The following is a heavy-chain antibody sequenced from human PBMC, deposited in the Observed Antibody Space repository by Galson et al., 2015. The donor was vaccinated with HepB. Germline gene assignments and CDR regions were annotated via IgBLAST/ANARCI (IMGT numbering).Heavy chain of an antibody. CDR1: GFTFSNSG. CDR3: ARDLWDY. V-gene: IGHV3-30*02. CDR2: IRSDGSNN. Sequence: LRLSCAASGFTFSNSGMHWVRQAPGKGLEWVASIRSDGSNNYYAVSVRGRFTISRDNSKNTLYLQMNSLRAEDMSVYYCARDLWDYWGQGTLVTVSS. J-gene: IGHJ4*02.